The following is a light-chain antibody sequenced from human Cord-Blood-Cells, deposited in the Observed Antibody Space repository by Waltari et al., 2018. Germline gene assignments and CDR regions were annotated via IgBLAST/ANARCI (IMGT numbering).Light chain of an antibody. Sequence: EIVMTQSPATLSVSPGERATLSCRARQSVSSNLAWYQQKPGQAPRLLIYGASTRATGIPARFSGSGSGTEVTLTISSLQSEDFAVYYCQQYNNWPPDTFGQGTKLEIK. CDR2: GAS. V-gene: IGKV3-15*01. CDR3: QQYNNWPPDT. J-gene: IGKJ2*01. CDR1: QSVSSN.